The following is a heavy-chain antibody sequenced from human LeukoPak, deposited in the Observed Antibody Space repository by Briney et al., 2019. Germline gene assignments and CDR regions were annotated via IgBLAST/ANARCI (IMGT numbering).Heavy chain of an antibody. CDR2: ISDSGDST. CDR3: AKEPTIRYDPNWFDS. CDR1: GFTFSSSA. V-gene: IGHV3-23*01. D-gene: IGHD1-14*01. J-gene: IGHJ5*01. Sequence: PGGSLRLSCAASGFTFSSSAMSWVRQAPGKGLEWVSSISDSGDSTYYADSVKGRFTVSRDNSKNTLYLQMNSLRADDTAVYYCAKEPTIRYDPNWFDSWGQGTLVTVSS.